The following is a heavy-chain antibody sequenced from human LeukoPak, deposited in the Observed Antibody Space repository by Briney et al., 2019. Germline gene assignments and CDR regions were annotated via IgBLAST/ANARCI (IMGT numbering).Heavy chain of an antibody. V-gene: IGHV3-30-3*01. Sequence: PGGSLRLSCAASRFTFSGYAMPWVRQAPGKGLEWVAVISNDGNNKNYADSVKGRFTISRDNSKNTLYLQMDSPRDEDTAVFYCARAPRSARYCTSVDCRREVLDLWGQGTMVIVSA. CDR1: RFTFSGYA. J-gene: IGHJ3*01. D-gene: IGHD2-8*02. CDR2: ISNDGNNK. CDR3: ARAPRSARYCTSVDCRREVLDL.